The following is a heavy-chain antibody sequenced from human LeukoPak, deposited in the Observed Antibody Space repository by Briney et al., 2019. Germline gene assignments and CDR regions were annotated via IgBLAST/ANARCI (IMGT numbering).Heavy chain of an antibody. J-gene: IGHJ4*02. CDR2: ISYDGSNK. CDR3: ARAKRTVTALYFDY. V-gene: IGHV3-30-3*01. Sequence: GGSLRLSCAASGFTFSSYAMHWVRQAPGKGLEWVAVISYDGSNKYYADSVKGRFTISRDNSKNTLYLQMNSLRAEDTAVYYCARAKRTVTALYFDYWGQGTLVTVSS. D-gene: IGHD4-17*01. CDR1: GFTFSSYA.